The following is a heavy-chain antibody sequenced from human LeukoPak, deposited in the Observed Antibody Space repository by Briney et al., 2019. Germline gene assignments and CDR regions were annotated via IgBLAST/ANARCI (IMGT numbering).Heavy chain of an antibody. CDR2: ISGSGTTI. CDR3: ARTVDGVTGSDY. V-gene: IGHV3-48*01. CDR1: GFSFSDYP. Sequence: QPGGSLRLSCAASGFSFSDYPMDWVRQAPGKGLEWLSYISGSGTTIFYADSVKGRFTISRDNAKNSPFLQMNSLRVEDTAVYYCARTVDGVTGSDYSGQGTLVTVSS. J-gene: IGHJ4*02. D-gene: IGHD3-10*01.